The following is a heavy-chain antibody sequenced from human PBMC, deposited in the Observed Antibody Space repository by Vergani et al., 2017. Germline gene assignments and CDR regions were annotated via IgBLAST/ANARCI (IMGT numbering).Heavy chain of an antibody. Sequence: QVQLVQSGAEVKKPGSSVKVSCKASGGTFSSYAISWVRQAPGQGLEWMGRIIPIFGTANYAQKFQGRVTITADKSTSTAYMELSSLRSEDTAVYYCAREMLDIVVVPAAPGAFDIWGQGTMVTVSS. D-gene: IGHD2-2*03. V-gene: IGHV1-69*14. CDR3: AREMLDIVVVPAAPGAFDI. CDR2: IIPIFGTA. J-gene: IGHJ3*02. CDR1: GGTFSSYA.